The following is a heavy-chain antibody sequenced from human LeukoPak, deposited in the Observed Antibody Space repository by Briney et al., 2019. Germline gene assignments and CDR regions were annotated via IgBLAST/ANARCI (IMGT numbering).Heavy chain of an antibody. CDR3: AKDKVWFGELLLYYFDY. V-gene: IGHV3-11*04. Sequence: PGGSLRLSCAASGFTFSDYYMTWIRQAPRQGPEWISYISSSGGTIFYADSVKGRFTISRDNSKNTLYLQMNSLRAEDTAVYYCAKDKVWFGELLLYYFDYWGQGTLVTISS. D-gene: IGHD3-10*01. CDR2: ISSSGGTI. J-gene: IGHJ4*02. CDR1: GFTFSDYY.